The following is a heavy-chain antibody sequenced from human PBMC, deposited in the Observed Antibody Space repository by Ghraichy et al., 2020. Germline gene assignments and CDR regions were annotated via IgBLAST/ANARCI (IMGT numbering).Heavy chain of an antibody. D-gene: IGHD3-16*02. CDR2: INEDGSDK. V-gene: IGHV3-7*03. Sequence: CAASGFTFSDYWMTWVRQAPGKGLEWVANINEDGSDKYYVDSVKGRFTISRDNAKKSLWLQMNSLRAEDTAVYYCARDTYRFFDYWGQGTLVTVSS. CDR3: ARDTYRFFDY. J-gene: IGHJ4*02. CDR1: GFTFSDYW.